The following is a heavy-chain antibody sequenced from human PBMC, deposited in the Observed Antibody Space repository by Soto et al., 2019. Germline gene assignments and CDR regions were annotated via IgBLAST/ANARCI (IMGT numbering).Heavy chain of an antibody. CDR1: GYTFTGYY. D-gene: IGHD2-2*01. J-gene: IGHJ6*02. CDR2: INPQTGGT. V-gene: IGHV1-2*02. CDR3: ARERYQVIPDGMDV. Sequence: QVQLVQSGAEVKTPGASVRVSCKASGYTFTGYYIHWVREAPGQGLEWMGWINPQTGGTSYAQKFQGRVTLSRDTSINTAYLELTRVRFDDAAVYFCARERYQVIPDGMDVWGQGTTVTVSS.